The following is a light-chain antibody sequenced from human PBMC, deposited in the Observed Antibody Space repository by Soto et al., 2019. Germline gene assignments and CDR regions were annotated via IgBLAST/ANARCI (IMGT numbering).Light chain of an antibody. V-gene: IGLV2-23*01. CDR2: EGN. J-gene: IGLJ1*01. CDR3: SSYPGPNPFV. CDR1: SSDVGSYNL. Sequence: QSVLTQPASVSGSPGQSITMSCTGSSSDVGSYNLVSWYQQHPGKAPKLMIYEGNKRPSGVSNRFSGSKSANTASLTISGLQTEDGADNYGSSYPGPNPFVFGPGPKVTVL.